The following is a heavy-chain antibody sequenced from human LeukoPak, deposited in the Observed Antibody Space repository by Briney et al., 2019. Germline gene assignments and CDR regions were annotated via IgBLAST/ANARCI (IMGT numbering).Heavy chain of an antibody. V-gene: IGHV4-59*12. J-gene: IGHJ6*03. CDR1: GGSFSSYY. CDR2: IYYSGST. D-gene: IGHD2-8*01. CDR3: ARGGSPARRVYYYMDV. Sequence: SETLSLTCTLSGGSFSSYYWSWIRQPPGKGLEWIGYIYYSGSTNYNPSLKSRVTISVDTSKNQFSLKLSSVTAADTAVYYCARGGSPARRVYYYMDVWGKGTTVTISS.